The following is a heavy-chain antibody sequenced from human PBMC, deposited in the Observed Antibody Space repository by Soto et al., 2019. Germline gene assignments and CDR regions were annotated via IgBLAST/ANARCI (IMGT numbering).Heavy chain of an antibody. CDR1: GYTFTSYG. J-gene: IGHJ4*02. D-gene: IGHD3-22*01. Sequence: ASVKVSCKASGYTFTSYGISWVRQAPGQGLEWMGWISAYNGNTNYAQKLQGRVTMTTDTPTSTAYMELRSLRSDDTAVYYCAKLYDSSGYYGEDTYYFDYWGQGTLVTVS. CDR3: AKLYDSSGYYGEDTYYFDY. CDR2: ISAYNGNT. V-gene: IGHV1-18*01.